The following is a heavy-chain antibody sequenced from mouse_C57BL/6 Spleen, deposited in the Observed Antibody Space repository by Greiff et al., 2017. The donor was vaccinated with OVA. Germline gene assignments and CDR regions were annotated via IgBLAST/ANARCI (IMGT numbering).Heavy chain of an antibody. CDR3: ARSYDGYYLDY. CDR1: GYTFTSYW. D-gene: IGHD2-3*01. Sequence: VQLQQPGAEMVKPGASVKLSCKASGYTFTSYWMHWVKQRPGQGLEWIGMIHPNSGSTNYNEKFKSKATLTVDKSSSTAYMQLSSVTSEDSAVYYCARSYDGYYLDYWGQGTTLTVSS. J-gene: IGHJ2*01. CDR2: IHPNSGST. V-gene: IGHV1-64*01.